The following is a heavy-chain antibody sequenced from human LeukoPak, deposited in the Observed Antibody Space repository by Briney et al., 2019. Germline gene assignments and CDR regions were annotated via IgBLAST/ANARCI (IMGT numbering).Heavy chain of an antibody. CDR3: ARARKGLHYYYGMDV. CDR1: GGSFSGYY. Sequence: SETLSLTCAVYGGSFSGYYWSWIRQPPGKGLEWIGEINHSGSTNYNPSLKSRVTTSVDTSKNQFSLKLSSVTAADTAVYYCARARKGLHYYYGMDVWGQGTTVTVSS. J-gene: IGHJ6*02. V-gene: IGHV4-34*01. CDR2: INHSGST.